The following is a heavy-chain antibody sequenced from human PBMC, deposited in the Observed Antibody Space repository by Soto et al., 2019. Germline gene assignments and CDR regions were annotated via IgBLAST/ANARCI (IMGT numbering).Heavy chain of an antibody. CDR1: GFTFSSYA. Sequence: EVQLLESGGGLVQPGGSLRLSCAASGFTFSSYAMTWVRQAPGKGLEWVSAISGSGTNRYYADSVKGRFTISRDNSKPTLYLPMNNLRAEDSAVFYCARDRVDYGDYRGLDYWGQETLVTVSS. J-gene: IGHJ4*02. CDR3: ARDRVDYGDYRGLDY. V-gene: IGHV3-23*01. CDR2: ISGSGTNR. D-gene: IGHD4-17*01.